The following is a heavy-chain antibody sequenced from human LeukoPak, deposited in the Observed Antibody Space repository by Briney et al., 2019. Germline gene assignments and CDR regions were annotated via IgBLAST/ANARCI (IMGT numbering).Heavy chain of an antibody. D-gene: IGHD3-10*01. CDR2: NSAYNGNT. J-gene: IGHJ6*01. Sequence: ASVCLSSTVSGYTFTVYGTRCGRQTPGEGRERIGWNSAYNGNTNYAQKLQGRVTMTTDTSTSTAYMELRSRRSDDTAVYYCARVGDYYGSGSYEVFYYYYGMDVWGKGTTVTVSS. V-gene: IGHV1-18*04. CDR3: ARVGDYYGSGSYEVFYYYYGMDV. CDR1: GYTFTVYG.